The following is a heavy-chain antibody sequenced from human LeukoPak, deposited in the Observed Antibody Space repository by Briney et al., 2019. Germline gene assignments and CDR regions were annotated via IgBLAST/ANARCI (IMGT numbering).Heavy chain of an antibody. J-gene: IGHJ4*02. CDR3: ARDQGYDILTGYNFDY. D-gene: IGHD3-9*01. CDR1: GYTFTSYG. V-gene: IGHV1-18*01. CDR2: ISGYNANT. Sequence: ASVKVSCKASGYTFTSYGISWVRQAPGQGLEWMGWISGYNANTNYAQKLQGRVTMTTDTSTSTAYTELRSLRSDDTAMYYCARDQGYDILTGYNFDYWGQGTLVTVSS.